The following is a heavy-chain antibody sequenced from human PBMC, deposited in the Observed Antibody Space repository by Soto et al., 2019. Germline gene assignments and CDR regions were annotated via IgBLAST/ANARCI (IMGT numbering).Heavy chain of an antibody. D-gene: IGHD4-17*01. Sequence: SVKVSCKASGGTFSSYAISWVRQAPGQGLEWMGGIIPIFGTANYAQKFQGRVTITADESTSTAYMELSSLRSEDTAVYYCARGNGDYGLGYYGMDVWGQGTTVTVSS. J-gene: IGHJ6*02. CDR2: IIPIFGTA. V-gene: IGHV1-69*13. CDR3: ARGNGDYGLGYYGMDV. CDR1: GGTFSSYA.